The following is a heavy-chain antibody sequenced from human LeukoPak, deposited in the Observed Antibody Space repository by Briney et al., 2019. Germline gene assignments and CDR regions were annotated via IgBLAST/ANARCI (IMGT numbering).Heavy chain of an antibody. CDR2: IWYDGSNK. Sequence: GRSLRLSCAASGFTFSSYGMHWVRQAPGKGLEWVAVIWYDGSNKYYADSAKGRFTISRDNSKNTLYLQMNSLRAEDTAVYYCARESVGATGAFDIWGQGTMVTVSS. CDR3: ARESVGATGAFDI. J-gene: IGHJ3*02. D-gene: IGHD1-26*01. CDR1: GFTFSSYG. V-gene: IGHV3-33*01.